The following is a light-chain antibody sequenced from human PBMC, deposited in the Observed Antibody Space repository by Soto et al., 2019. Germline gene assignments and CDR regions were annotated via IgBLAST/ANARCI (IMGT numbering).Light chain of an antibody. CDR2: GAS. CDR1: QSVSSSY. Sequence: EIVLTQSPGTLSLSPGERATLSCRASQSVSSSYLAWYQQKPGQAPRLLIDGASSRATGIPDRFSGSGSGTDFTLTISRLEPEECAVYYCQQYGSSPWTFGQGTKVEIK. V-gene: IGKV3-20*01. J-gene: IGKJ1*01. CDR3: QQYGSSPWT.